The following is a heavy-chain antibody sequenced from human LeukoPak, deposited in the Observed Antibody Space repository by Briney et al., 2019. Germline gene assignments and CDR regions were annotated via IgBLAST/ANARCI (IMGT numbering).Heavy chain of an antibody. CDR3: ARVFAMIYAFDI. Sequence: GASVKVSCKASGGTFSSYAISWVRQAPGQGLEWMGGIIPIFGTANYAQKFQGRVTITTDESTSTAYMELSSLRSEDTAVYYCARVFAMIYAFDIWGQGTMVTVSS. CDR1: GGTFSSYA. CDR2: IIPIFGTA. V-gene: IGHV1-69*05. D-gene: IGHD3-22*01. J-gene: IGHJ3*02.